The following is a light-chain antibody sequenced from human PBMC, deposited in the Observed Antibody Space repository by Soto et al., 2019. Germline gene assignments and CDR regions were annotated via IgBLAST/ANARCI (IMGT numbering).Light chain of an antibody. V-gene: IGLV2-23*02. CDR2: EVI. CDR1: SSEVGTFNL. Sequence: QSVLTQVASVSGSPGQSITISCTGTSSEVGTFNLVSWYQQHPGKAPRLMIYEVIKRPSGVSNRFSGSKSGNTASLTISWLQADDEADSSSSSYAASTLHVFLTGSKLPVL. CDR3: SSYAASTLHV. J-gene: IGLJ1*01.